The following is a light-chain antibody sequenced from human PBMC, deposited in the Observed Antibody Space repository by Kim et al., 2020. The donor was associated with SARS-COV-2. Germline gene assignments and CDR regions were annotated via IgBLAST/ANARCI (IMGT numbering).Light chain of an antibody. V-gene: IGKV3-15*01. J-gene: IGKJ1*01. Sequence: EIVMTQSPATLSVSPGERATLSCRASQSVSSNLAWYQQKPGQAPRLLIYGASTRATGIPARFSGSGSGTDFTLTISSLQSEDFAVYYCQQYSNSPPRTFGQGTRLEIK. CDR1: QSVSSN. CDR2: GAS. CDR3: QQYSNSPPRT.